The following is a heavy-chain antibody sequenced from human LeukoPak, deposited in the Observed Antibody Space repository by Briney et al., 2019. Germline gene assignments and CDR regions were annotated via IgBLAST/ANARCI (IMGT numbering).Heavy chain of an antibody. D-gene: IGHD3-10*01. CDR3: ARSPGFGKLLFDY. J-gene: IGHJ4*02. Sequence: PGGSLRLSCAASGFTVSTNYMSWVRQSPGKGLEWVSVIYSGGSTYYADSVKGRFTISRDNSKNTLYLQMNSLRAEDTAVYYCARSPGFGKLLFDYWGQGTLVTVSS. CDR2: IYSGGST. CDR1: GFTVSTNY. V-gene: IGHV3-53*01.